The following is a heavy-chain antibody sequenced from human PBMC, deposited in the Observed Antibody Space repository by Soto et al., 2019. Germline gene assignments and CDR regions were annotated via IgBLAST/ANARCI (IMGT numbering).Heavy chain of an antibody. J-gene: IGHJ4*02. CDR2: ISSSSSYI. Sequence: GGSLRLSCAASGFTFSSYSMNWVRQAPGKGLEWVSSISSSSSYIYYADSVKGRFTISRDNAKNSLYLQMNSLRAEDTAVYYCARDQEKYTYYDILTTYSGIDYWGQGTLVTVSS. CDR1: GFTFSSYS. V-gene: IGHV3-21*01. CDR3: ARDQEKYTYYDILTTYSGIDY. D-gene: IGHD3-9*01.